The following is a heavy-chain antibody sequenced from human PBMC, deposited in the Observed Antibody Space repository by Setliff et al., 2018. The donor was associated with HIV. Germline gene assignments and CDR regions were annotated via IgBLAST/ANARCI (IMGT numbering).Heavy chain of an antibody. Sequence: ASVKVSCKTSGYAFTDYSIHWVRQAPGQGLEWVGRINPDSRGTNYAQTFQGRVTMTRDTSVSTAYMELSRLKSDDTAVFYCAGGVKGIATTGKYYFDYWGQGTLVTVSS. J-gene: IGHJ4*02. CDR3: AGGVKGIATTGKYYFDY. CDR1: GYAFTDYS. D-gene: IGHD6-13*01. V-gene: IGHV1-2*06. CDR2: INPDSRGT.